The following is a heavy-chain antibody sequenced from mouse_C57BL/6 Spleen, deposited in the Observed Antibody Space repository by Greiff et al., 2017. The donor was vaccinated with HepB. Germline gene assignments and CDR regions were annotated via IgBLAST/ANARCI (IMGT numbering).Heavy chain of an antibody. CDR1: GFTFSSYA. D-gene: IGHD2-4*01. Sequence: EVNLVESGEGLVKPGGSLKLSCAASGFTFSSYAMSWVRQTPEKRLEWVAYISSGGDYIYYADTVKGRFTISRDNARNTLYLQMSSLKSEDTAMYYCTRGGDYDPWFAYWGQGTLVTVSA. CDR3: TRGGDYDPWFAY. V-gene: IGHV5-9-1*02. CDR2: ISSGGDYI. J-gene: IGHJ3*01.